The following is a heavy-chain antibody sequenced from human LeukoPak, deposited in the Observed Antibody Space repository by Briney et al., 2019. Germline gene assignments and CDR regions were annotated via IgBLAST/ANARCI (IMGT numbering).Heavy chain of an antibody. CDR1: GFTFSSYG. D-gene: IGHD2-2*01. V-gene: IGHV3-23*01. CDR2: ISGSGGST. Sequence: GGSLRLSCAASGFTFSSYGMSWVRQAPGKGLEWVSAISGSGGSTYYADSVKGRFTISRDNAKNSLYLQMNSLRAEDTAVYYCARVSRWHQLKGDVNFFDYWGQGTLVTVSS. J-gene: IGHJ4*02. CDR3: ARVSRWHQLKGDVNFFDY.